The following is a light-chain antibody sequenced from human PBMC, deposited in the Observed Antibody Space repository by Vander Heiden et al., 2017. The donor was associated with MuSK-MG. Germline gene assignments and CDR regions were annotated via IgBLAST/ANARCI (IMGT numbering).Light chain of an antibody. Sequence: DIQITPSPSSLSASVGDRVTITCRASQSLNSYLNWYPQKPGKAPKLLSYAASSFQSGVPSRFSGSGSGTDFTLTISSLQPEDFATYYCQQRYSTPPYTFGQGTKLEIK. CDR1: QSLNSY. J-gene: IGKJ2*01. V-gene: IGKV1-39*01. CDR3: QQRYSTPPYT. CDR2: AAS.